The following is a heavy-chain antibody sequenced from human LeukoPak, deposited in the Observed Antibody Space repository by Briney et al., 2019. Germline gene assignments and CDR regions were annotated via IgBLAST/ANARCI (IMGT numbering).Heavy chain of an antibody. J-gene: IGHJ4*02. Sequence: PSETLSLTCNVSGYSISSGYFWGWVRQPPGKGLEWIGSIYHSGSTYYNPSLKSRVTISVDTSKNHFSLKLSSVTAADTAVYYCARGYRTHFDYWGQGTLVTVSS. CDR1: GYSISSGYF. CDR3: ARGYRTHFDY. V-gene: IGHV4-38-2*02. CDR2: IYHSGST. D-gene: IGHD1-26*01.